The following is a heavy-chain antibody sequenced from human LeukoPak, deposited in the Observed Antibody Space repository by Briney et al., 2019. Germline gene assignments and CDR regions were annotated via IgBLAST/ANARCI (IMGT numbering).Heavy chain of an antibody. D-gene: IGHD3-22*01. CDR2: IYYSGST. Sequence: SSETLSPTCTVSGGSISSYYWSWIRQPPGKGLEWIGYIYYSGSTNYNPSLKSRVTISVDTSKNQFSLKLSSVTAADTAVYYCAADDYDSSGYYRPYFDYWGQGTLVTVSS. J-gene: IGHJ4*02. CDR1: GGSISSYY. V-gene: IGHV4-59*01. CDR3: AADDYDSSGYYRPYFDY.